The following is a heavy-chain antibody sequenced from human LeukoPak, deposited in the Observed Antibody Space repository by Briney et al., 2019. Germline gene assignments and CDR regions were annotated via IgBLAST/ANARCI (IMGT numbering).Heavy chain of an antibody. Sequence: SETLSLTCTVSGGFVSSSSYYWSWIRQPLGKGLEWIGYIFYSGSTNYNPFLQSRVTISLDTSKNQFSLKVSSVIAADTAVYYCARQTRAVAGIDYWGQGTLVTVSS. D-gene: IGHD6-19*01. V-gene: IGHV4-61*01. CDR3: ARQTRAVAGIDY. CDR2: IFYSGST. J-gene: IGHJ4*02. CDR1: GGFVSSSSYY.